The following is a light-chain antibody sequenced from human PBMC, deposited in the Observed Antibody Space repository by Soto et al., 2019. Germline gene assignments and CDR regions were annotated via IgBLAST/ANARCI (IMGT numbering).Light chain of an antibody. J-gene: IGLJ3*02. CDR2: EVS. CDR1: SSDVGGYNY. V-gene: IGLV2-14*01. CDR3: SSHTSSRTAV. Sequence: QSVLTQPASVSGSPGQSITISCTGTSSDVGGYNYVSWYQQYPGKAPKLMIYEVSNRPSGVSNRFSGPKSGNTASLTISGLQAEDEADYYCSSHTSSRTAVFGGGTKLTVL.